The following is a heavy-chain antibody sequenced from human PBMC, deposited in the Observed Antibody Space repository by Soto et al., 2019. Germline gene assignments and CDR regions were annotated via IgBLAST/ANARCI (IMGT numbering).Heavy chain of an antibody. D-gene: IGHD6-13*01. Sequence: ETLSLTCTVSGGSVSSGSYYWTWIRQSPGKGLEWMGYILSSGSTDYNPSLKSRVTISVDTSKNEFSLKLRSVTAADTAVYYCARQRIAAAQYYFDYWGQGMLVTVSS. J-gene: IGHJ4*02. V-gene: IGHV4-61*01. CDR2: ILSSGST. CDR1: GGSVSSGSYY. CDR3: ARQRIAAAQYYFDY.